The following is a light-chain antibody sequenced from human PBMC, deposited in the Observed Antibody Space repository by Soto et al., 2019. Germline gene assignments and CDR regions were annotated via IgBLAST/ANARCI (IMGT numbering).Light chain of an antibody. CDR3: CSYAGRSPVV. V-gene: IGLV1-44*01. CDR1: SSNIGSNT. CDR2: SFN. Sequence: QSVLTQPPSASGTPGQRVTISCSGSSSNIGSNTVNWYQQLPGTAPKLLMYSFNERPSGVPDRFSGSKSGTSASLAIRGLQFEDEADYYCCSYAGRSPVVFGGGTKLTVL. J-gene: IGLJ2*01.